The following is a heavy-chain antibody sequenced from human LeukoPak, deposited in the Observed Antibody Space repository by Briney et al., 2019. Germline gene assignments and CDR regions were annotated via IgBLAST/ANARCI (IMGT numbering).Heavy chain of an antibody. CDR3: ARRTTVTPNWFDP. Sequence: SETLSLTCAVYGGSFSGYQWSWIRQPPGKGLEWIGYVYYTGSTNYNPSLKSRVTISLDTSKNQFSLKLSSVTAADTAVYYCARRTTVTPNWFDPWAREPWSPSPQ. D-gene: IGHD4-17*01. CDR2: VYYTGST. J-gene: IGHJ5*02. CDR1: GGSFSGYQ. V-gene: IGHV4-59*08.